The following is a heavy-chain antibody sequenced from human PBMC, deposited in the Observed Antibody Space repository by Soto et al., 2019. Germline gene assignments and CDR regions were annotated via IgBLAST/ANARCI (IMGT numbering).Heavy chain of an antibody. V-gene: IGHV6-1*01. CDR3: ALSGSYYNEGWGFRY. Sequence: SQTLSLTCAISGDSVSSNSAAWNWIRQSPSRGLEWLGRTYYRSKWYNDYAVSVKSRITINPDTSKNQFSLQLNSVTPEDTAAYYCALSGSYYNEGWGFRYWGQGTLVTVSS. J-gene: IGHJ4*02. D-gene: IGHD3-10*01. CDR1: GDSVSSNSAA. CDR2: TYYRSKWYN.